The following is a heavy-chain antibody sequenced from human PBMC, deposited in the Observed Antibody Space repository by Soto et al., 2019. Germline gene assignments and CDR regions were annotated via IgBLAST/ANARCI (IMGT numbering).Heavy chain of an antibody. D-gene: IGHD3-16*01. CDR2: IYSGGSI. CDR3: ARDGNGQRGSPH. J-gene: IGHJ4*02. Sequence: VQLVESGGGLIQAGGSLRLSCAISGFTVSNNFMMWVRQAPGKGLEWVSLIYSGGSISYADSVKGRFTISRDGSMNMLYLQMNSLTAEDTAVYYCARDGNGQRGSPHWGQGTLVTVSS. V-gene: IGHV3-53*02. CDR1: GFTVSNNF.